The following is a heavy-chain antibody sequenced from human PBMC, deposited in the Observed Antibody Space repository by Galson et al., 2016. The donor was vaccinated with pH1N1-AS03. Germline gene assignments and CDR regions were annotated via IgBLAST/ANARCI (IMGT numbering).Heavy chain of an antibody. V-gene: IGHV1-24*01. CDR1: GHTLTEVS. D-gene: IGHD2-2*01. CDR3: ARATTGTRPTYCSRTTCYAWVLFDN. Sequence: SVKVSCKVSGHTLTEVSIHWVRQAPGKGLEWMGGVAPEDGETIYVQKFKGRVAMTEDTSSDTAFMELSSLRSDDSAVYYCARATTGTRPTYCSRTTCYAWVLFDNWGQGTLVTVSS. J-gene: IGHJ4*02. CDR2: VAPEDGET.